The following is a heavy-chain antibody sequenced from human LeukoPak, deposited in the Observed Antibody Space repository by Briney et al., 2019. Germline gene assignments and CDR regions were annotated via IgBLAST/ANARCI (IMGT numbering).Heavy chain of an antibody. D-gene: IGHD7-27*01. CDR1: GGSFSGYY. J-gene: IGHJ3*02. CDR3: AREGWGSVYAFDI. CDR2: INHSGST. V-gene: IGHV4-34*01. Sequence: EPSETLSLTCAVYGGSFSGYYWSWIRQPPGKGLEWIGEINHSGSTNYNPSLKSRVTISVDTSKNQFSLKLSSVTAADTAVYYCAREGWGSVYAFDIWGQGTMVTVSS.